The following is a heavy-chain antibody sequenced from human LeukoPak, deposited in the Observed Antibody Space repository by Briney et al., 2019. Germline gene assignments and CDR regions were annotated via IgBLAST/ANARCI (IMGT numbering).Heavy chain of an antibody. CDR1: GFTFSSYA. D-gene: IGHD3-22*01. CDR2: ISYDGSNK. Sequence: GRSLRLSCAASGFTFSSYAMHWVRQAPGKGLEWVAVISYDGSNKYYADSVKGRFTISRDNSKNTLYLQMNSLRAEDTAVYYCARVTMIFYYGMDVWGQGTTVTVSS. V-gene: IGHV3-30-3*01. CDR3: ARVTMIFYYGMDV. J-gene: IGHJ6*02.